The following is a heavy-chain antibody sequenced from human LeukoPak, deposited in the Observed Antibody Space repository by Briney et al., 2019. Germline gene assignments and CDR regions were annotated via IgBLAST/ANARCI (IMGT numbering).Heavy chain of an antibody. D-gene: IGHD5-24*01. CDR2: IYYSGST. Sequence: KTSATLSLACTVSGGSISSGGYYWSWIRQHPGKGLEWIGYIYYSGSTYYNPSLKSRVTISVDTSKNQFSLKLSSVTAADTAVYYCARGRDGYTNFDYWGQGTLVTVSS. V-gene: IGHV4-31*03. J-gene: IGHJ4*02. CDR1: GGSISSGGYY. CDR3: ARGRDGYTNFDY.